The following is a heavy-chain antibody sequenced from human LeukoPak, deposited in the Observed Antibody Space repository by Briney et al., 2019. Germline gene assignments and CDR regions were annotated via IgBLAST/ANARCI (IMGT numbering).Heavy chain of an antibody. Sequence: SETLSLTCTVSGGSISSYYWSWVRQPPGKGLEWIGFVYYTGSTNYSPSLKSRVTISVDTSKNQFSLKLRSVTAADTAVYYCARALDGLIVASDAFDIWGQGTMVTVSS. CDR1: GGSISSYY. D-gene: IGHD5-12*01. CDR3: ARALDGLIVASDAFDI. CDR2: VYYTGST. V-gene: IGHV4-59*01. J-gene: IGHJ3*02.